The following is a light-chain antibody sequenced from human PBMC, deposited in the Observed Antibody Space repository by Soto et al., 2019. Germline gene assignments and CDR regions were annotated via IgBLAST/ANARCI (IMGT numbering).Light chain of an antibody. J-gene: IGKJ3*01. V-gene: IGKV3-15*01. CDR1: QSVSDK. CDR3: HQYNSWPRGT. CDR2: GAA. Sequence: EILMTQSPATLSVSPGDSATLSCRASQSVSDKVAWYQQAPGQAPRLLIYGAATRAAGIEARVSGSGSETNFTLTINSLQSDDSAVYYCHQYNSWPRGTFGPGTKVEIK.